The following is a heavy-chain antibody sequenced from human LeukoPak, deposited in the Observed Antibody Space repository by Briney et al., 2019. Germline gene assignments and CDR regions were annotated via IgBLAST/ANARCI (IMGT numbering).Heavy chain of an antibody. J-gene: IGHJ4*02. Sequence: XXXXLXWMGWINAGNGNTKYSQKFQGRVTTTRDTSASTAYMELSSLRSEDTAVYYCARDFRGGSYFVYWGQGTLVTVSS. D-gene: IGHD1-26*01. CDR2: INAGNGNT. CDR3: ARDFRGGSYFVY. V-gene: IGHV1-3*01.